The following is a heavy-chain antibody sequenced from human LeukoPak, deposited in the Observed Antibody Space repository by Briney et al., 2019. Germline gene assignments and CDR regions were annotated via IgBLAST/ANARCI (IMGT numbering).Heavy chain of an antibody. CDR1: GYTFTGYY. CDR3: AREFSGYYTEYYFDY. J-gene: IGHJ4*02. Sequence: GASVKVSCKASGYTFTGYYMHWVRQAPGQGLEWMGWINPNSGGTNYAQKFQGRVTMTRDTSISTAYMELSRLRSDDTAVYYCAREFSGYYTEYYFDYWGQGTLVTVSS. CDR2: INPNSGGT. D-gene: IGHD3-3*01. V-gene: IGHV1-2*02.